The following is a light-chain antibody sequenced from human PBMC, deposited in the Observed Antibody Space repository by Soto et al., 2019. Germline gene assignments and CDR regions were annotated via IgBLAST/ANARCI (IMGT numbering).Light chain of an antibody. J-gene: IGKJ4*01. V-gene: IGKV1-9*01. CDR3: QQLNSYPLT. CDR2: AAS. Sequence: DIQLTQAPSFLSASVGDRVTITCRASQGISTYLVWYQQKPRKAPKLLIYAASTLQSGVPSRFSGSGSGTEFTLTISSLQPEDFATYYCQQLNSYPLTFGGGTKVEIK. CDR1: QGISTY.